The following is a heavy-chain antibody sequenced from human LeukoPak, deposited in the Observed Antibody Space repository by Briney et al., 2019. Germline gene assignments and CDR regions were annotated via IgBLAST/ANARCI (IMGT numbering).Heavy chain of an antibody. CDR3: ARDGRDPHSGSYY. CDR1: GYTFTGYY. V-gene: IGHV1-2*02. Sequence: GASVKVSCKASGYTFTGYYMHWVRQAPGQGPEWMGWINPNSGGTNYAQKFQGRVTMTRDTSISTGYMELSRLRSDDTAVYYCARDGRDPHSGSYYWGQGTLVTVSS. CDR2: INPNSGGT. D-gene: IGHD1-26*01. J-gene: IGHJ4*02.